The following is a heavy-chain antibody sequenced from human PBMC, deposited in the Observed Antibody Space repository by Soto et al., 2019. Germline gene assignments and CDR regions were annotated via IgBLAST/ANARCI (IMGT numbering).Heavy chain of an antibody. V-gene: IGHV4-34*01. CDR1: GGSFSGYY. CDR2: INHSGST. J-gene: IGHJ4*02. D-gene: IGHD2-15*01. Sequence: SETLSLTCAVYGGSFSGYYWSWIRQPPGKGLEWIGEINHSGSTNYNPSLKSRVTISVDTSKNQFSLKLSSVTAADTAVYYCARGRRGGWFRPYFDYWGQGTLVTVSS. CDR3: ARGRRGGWFRPYFDY.